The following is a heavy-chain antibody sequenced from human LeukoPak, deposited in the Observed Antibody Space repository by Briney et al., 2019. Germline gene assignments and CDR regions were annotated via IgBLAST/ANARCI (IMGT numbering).Heavy chain of an antibody. V-gene: IGHV4-59*12. CDR1: GVSINSSY. D-gene: IGHD3-22*01. CDR3: ARATGGYDY. CDR2: IYHSGST. J-gene: IGHJ4*02. Sequence: SETLSLTCTVSGVSINSSYWSWIRQPPGKGLEWIGYIYHSGSTYYNLSLKSRVTISVDRSKNQFSLKLSSVTAADTAVYYCARATGGYDYWGQGTLVTVSS.